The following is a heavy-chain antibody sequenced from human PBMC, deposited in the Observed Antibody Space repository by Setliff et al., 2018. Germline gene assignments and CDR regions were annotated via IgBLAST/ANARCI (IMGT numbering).Heavy chain of an antibody. J-gene: IGHJ5*02. CDR1: GYPFIEHY. D-gene: IGHD2-21*01. V-gene: IGHV1-2*02. CDR2: IRPNGGGT. CDR3: ARGGGSYRAGNSRPTYWFDP. Sequence: ASVKVSCKTSGYPFIEHYVNWVRQAPGQGLEWMGWIRPNGGGTHYAQKFQGRVTMTRDTANSTVYMDLSGLTSDDTAIYYCARGGGSYRAGNSRPTYWFDPWGQGTLVTVSS.